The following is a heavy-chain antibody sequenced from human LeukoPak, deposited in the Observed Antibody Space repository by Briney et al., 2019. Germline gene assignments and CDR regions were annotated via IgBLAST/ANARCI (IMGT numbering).Heavy chain of an antibody. CDR3: ARSKEMATISPPFDY. CDR2: IYHSGST. CDR1: GGSISSGGYS. V-gene: IGHV4-30-2*01. J-gene: IGHJ4*02. D-gene: IGHD5-12*01. Sequence: SETLSLTCAVSGGSISSGGYSWSWIRQPPGKGLEWIGYIYHSGSTYYNPSLKSRVTISVDRSKNQFSLKLSSVTAADTAVYYCARSKEMATISPPFDYWGQGTLVTVSS.